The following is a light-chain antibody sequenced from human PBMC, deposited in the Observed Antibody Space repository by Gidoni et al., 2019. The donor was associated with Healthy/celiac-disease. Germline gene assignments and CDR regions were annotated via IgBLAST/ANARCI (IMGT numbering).Light chain of an antibody. CDR2: LNSDGSH. J-gene: IGLJ3*02. V-gene: IGLV4-69*01. CDR1: SGHSSYA. CDR3: QTWGTGMV. Sequence: QLVLTQSPSASASLGASVKLTCTLSSGHSSYAIGWHQQQPEKGPRYLMKLNSDGSHSKGDGIPDRFSGSSSGAERYLTISSLQSEDEADYYCQTWGTGMVFGGGTKLTVL.